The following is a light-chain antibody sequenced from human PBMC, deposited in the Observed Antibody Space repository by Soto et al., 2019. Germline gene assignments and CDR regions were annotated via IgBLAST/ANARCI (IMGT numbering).Light chain of an antibody. Sequence: EILFTQSPGTLSLSPGERATLSCRASQSISSSYLAWYQQKPGKAPRLLIYSASSRATGIPDRLSGGGSGTDFTITISRLEPEDFAVYYCQHRTSRYTFGQGTKVDIK. CDR2: SAS. CDR3: QHRTSRYT. CDR1: QSISSSY. V-gene: IGKV3D-20*02. J-gene: IGKJ2*01.